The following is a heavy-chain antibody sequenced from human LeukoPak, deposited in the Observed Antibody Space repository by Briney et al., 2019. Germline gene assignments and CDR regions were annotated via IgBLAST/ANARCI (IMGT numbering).Heavy chain of an antibody. V-gene: IGHV3-7*01. CDR2: IKYDGSRK. D-gene: IGHD1-26*01. CDR1: GFTLSSYW. Sequence: PGGSLRLSCAASGFTLSSYWMSWVRQAPGKGLEWVANIKYDGSRKYYADSVKGRFTISRDDAKNSLYLEMNRLRVEDTAVYYCARDLFSGSYQEDFWGQGTLVTVSS. J-gene: IGHJ4*02. CDR3: ARDLFSGSYQEDF.